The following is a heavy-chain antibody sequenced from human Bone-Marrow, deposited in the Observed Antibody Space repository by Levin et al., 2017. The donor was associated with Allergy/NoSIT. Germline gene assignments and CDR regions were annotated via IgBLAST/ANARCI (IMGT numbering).Heavy chain of an antibody. J-gene: IGHJ5*02. Sequence: LSGGSLRLSCVAAGFTFDDYAMHWVRQAPGKGLEWVAGISWNSNSIIYADSLKGRFTISRDNAKNSLYLEMSSLGAEDTAFYYCAKDVGIRLIGVAAPTLHHWGQGTPVIVSS. D-gene: IGHD6-19*01. V-gene: IGHV3-9*01. CDR3: AKDVGIRLIGVAAPTLHH. CDR1: GFTFDDYA. CDR2: ISWNSNSI.